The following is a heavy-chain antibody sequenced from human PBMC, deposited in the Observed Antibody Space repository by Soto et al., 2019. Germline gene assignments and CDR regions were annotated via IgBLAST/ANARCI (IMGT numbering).Heavy chain of an antibody. CDR2: ISAYNGNT. CDR1: GYTFTSYG. J-gene: IGHJ4*02. Sequence: GASVKVSFKASGYTFTSYGISWVRQAPGQGLEWMGWISAYNGNTKYSQKFQGRVTITRDTSASTAYMELSSLRSEDTAVYYCARSSGSSWYLFYDYWGQGTLVTVYS. V-gene: IGHV1-18*01. D-gene: IGHD6-13*01. CDR3: ARSSGSSWYLFYDY.